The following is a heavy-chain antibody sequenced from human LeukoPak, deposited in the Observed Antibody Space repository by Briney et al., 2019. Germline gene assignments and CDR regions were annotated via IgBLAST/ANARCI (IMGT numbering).Heavy chain of an antibody. D-gene: IGHD5-12*01. CDR2: ISWDGGST. CDR1: GFTFDDYT. CDR3: AKGPVRGYFVYYYYGMDV. V-gene: IGHV3-43*01. J-gene: IGHJ6*02. Sequence: PGGSLRLSCAASGFTFDDYTMHWVRQAPGKGLEWVSLISWDGGSTYYADSVNGRFTISRDNSKNFLYLQMNSLRTEDTALYYCAKGPVRGYFVYYYYGMDVWGQGTTVTVSS.